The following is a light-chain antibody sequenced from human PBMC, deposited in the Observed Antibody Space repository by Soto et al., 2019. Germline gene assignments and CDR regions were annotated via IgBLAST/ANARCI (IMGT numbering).Light chain of an antibody. CDR2: DAS. CDR1: QSVRSNY. Sequence: EIVLTPSPATLSLSPGERATLSCRASQSVRSNYLAWYQQKPGQAPRFLIYDASSRATGIPDRFSGSGSGTDFTLTISSLEPEDFAVYYCQQYCSSPLTFGGGTKVEIK. V-gene: IGKV3-20*01. J-gene: IGKJ4*01. CDR3: QQYCSSPLT.